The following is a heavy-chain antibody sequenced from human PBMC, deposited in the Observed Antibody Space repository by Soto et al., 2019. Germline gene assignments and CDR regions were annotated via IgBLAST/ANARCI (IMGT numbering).Heavy chain of an antibody. CDR1: GGSMKSSSYY. Sequence: SETLALTCTVSGGSMKSSSYYWGWIRQPPGKGLEWIGSIYYSGSTYYNPSLKSRVTISVDTSKNQFSLKLSSVTAADTAVYYCARHPGDGYNSVPGYFDYWGQGTLVTVSS. D-gene: IGHD5-12*01. CDR2: IYYSGST. V-gene: IGHV4-39*01. CDR3: ARHPGDGYNSVPGYFDY. J-gene: IGHJ4*02.